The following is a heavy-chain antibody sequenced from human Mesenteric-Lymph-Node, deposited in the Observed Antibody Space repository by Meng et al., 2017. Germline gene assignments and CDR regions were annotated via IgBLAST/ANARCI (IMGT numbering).Heavy chain of an antibody. D-gene: IGHD3-10*01. CDR1: GYTFTTYG. Sequence: VQLVQSGGEVKKPGASVKVSCKASGYTFTTYGVTWVRQAPGQGLEWMGWISPYNGKTNYAQKVQGRVTMNTDTSTSTAYMDLRSLTSDDTAVYYCARGGASQGYDYWGQGTLVTVSS. CDR2: ISPYNGKT. J-gene: IGHJ4*02. V-gene: IGHV1-18*01. CDR3: ARGGASQGYDY.